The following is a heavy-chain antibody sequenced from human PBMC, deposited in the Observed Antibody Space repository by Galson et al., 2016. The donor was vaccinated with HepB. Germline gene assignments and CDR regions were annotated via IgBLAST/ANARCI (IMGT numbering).Heavy chain of an antibody. J-gene: IGHJ1*01. Sequence: SLRPSCAASGFTFSDYYMSWIRQAPGKGLEWVSYIGTSSDYTNHADSVKGRFTNSRDNAKNSLYLQMNSLRAEDTAIYYCARVSAAAACFHHWGQGTLVTVSS. CDR2: IGTSSDYT. CDR1: GFTFSDYY. V-gene: IGHV3-11*06. CDR3: ARVSAAAACFHH. D-gene: IGHD6-25*01.